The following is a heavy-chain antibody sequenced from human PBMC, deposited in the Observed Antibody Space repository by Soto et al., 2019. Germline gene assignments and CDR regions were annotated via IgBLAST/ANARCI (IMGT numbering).Heavy chain of an antibody. J-gene: IGHJ4*02. CDR2: IYYSGST. Sequence: SETLSLTCPVSGGSISSSSYYWGWIRQPPGKGLEWIGSIYYSGSTNYNPSLKSRVTISVDTSKNQFSLKLSSVTAADTAVYYCARRYGSSFDYWGQGTLVTVSS. CDR3: ARRYGSSFDY. CDR1: GGSISSSSYY. D-gene: IGHD5-12*01. V-gene: IGHV4-39*07.